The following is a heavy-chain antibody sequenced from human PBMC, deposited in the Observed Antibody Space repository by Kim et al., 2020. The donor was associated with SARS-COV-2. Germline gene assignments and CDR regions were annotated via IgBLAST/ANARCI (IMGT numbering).Heavy chain of an antibody. D-gene: IGHD4-17*01. CDR2: ISYDAINE. CDR3: ARVYADYGNPPIDY. Sequence: GGSLRLSCAASGFTFSDFAMNWVRQAPGKGLEWVALISYDAINEYYTDSVKGRFPISRDNSKNTLSLQMNSLRVEDTAVYYCARVYADYGNPPIDYWGQG. V-gene: IGHV3-30*04. CDR1: GFTFSDFA. J-gene: IGHJ4*02.